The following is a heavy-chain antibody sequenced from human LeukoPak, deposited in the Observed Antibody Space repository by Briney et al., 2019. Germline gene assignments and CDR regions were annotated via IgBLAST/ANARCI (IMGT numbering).Heavy chain of an antibody. CDR3: ARDFAAAVG. CDR2: IRQDGGEA. CDR1: GFTFSNYW. V-gene: IGHV3-7*01. J-gene: IGHJ4*02. D-gene: IGHD6-13*01. Sequence: GGSLRISCAASGFTFSNYWRSWVRQAPGKGLEWVANIRQDGGEAYYVDSVRGRFIVARDNAKNSVFLQMNSLRAEDTAVYYCARDFAAAVGWGQGTLVTVSS.